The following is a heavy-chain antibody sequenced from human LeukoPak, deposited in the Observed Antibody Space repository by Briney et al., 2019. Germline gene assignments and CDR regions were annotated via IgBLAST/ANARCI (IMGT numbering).Heavy chain of an antibody. CDR3: ARQRTTPDY. J-gene: IGHJ4*02. CDR2: IYYTGST. Sequence: SETLSLTCTVSGGSIRSYYWNWIRQPPGKRLEWIGYIYYTGSTNYNPSLKDRVTMSLDMSKNQISLKLNSVTAADTAVYYCARQRTTPDYWGQGTLVTVSS. D-gene: IGHD1-7*01. V-gene: IGHV4-59*01. CDR1: GGSIRSYY.